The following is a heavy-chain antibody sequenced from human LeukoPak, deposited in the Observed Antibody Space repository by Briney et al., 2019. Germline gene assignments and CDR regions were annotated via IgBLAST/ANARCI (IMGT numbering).Heavy chain of an antibody. CDR1: GYTFTSYD. Sequence: ASVKVSCKASGYTFTSYDINWVRQATGQGLEWLGRMTPTSGNTVYAHKFQGRVTMTRNTSISTAYMELSSLRSEDTAVYYCARGLSGYDYLRSETTKWFDPWGQGTLVTVSS. D-gene: IGHD5-12*01. CDR3: ARGLSGYDYLRSETTKWFDP. V-gene: IGHV1-8*01. J-gene: IGHJ5*02. CDR2: MTPTSGNT.